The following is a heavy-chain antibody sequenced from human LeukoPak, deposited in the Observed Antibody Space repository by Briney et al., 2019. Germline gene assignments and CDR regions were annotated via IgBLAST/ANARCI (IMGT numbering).Heavy chain of an antibody. CDR3: ARASGNYYYYGMDV. D-gene: IGHD1-14*01. J-gene: IGHJ6*02. Sequence: PSETLSLTCAVYGGSFSDYYWSWIRQPPGKGLEWIGEINHSGSTNYNPSLKSRVTISVDTSKNQFSLKLSSVTAADTAVYYCARASGNYYYYGMDVWGQGTTVTVSS. CDR1: GGSFSDYY. V-gene: IGHV4-34*01. CDR2: INHSGST.